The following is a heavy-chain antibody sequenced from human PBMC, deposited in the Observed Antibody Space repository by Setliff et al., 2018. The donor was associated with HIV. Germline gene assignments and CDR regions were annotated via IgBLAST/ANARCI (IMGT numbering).Heavy chain of an antibody. Sequence: PSETLSLTCTVSGGSISSEDYYWTWIRQPAGKTLEWIGRTSASGSATYNPSLKSRVTISIATSKGQFSLRLHSVTAADTAVYYCARAPFRGGSFGWFDPWGQGTLVTVSS. CDR1: GGSISSEDYY. V-gene: IGHV4-61*02. CDR3: ARAPFRGGSFGWFDP. J-gene: IGHJ5*02. CDR2: TSASGSA. D-gene: IGHD2-15*01.